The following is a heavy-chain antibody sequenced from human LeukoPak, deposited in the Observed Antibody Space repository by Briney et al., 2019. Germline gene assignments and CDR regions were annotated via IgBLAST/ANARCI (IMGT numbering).Heavy chain of an antibody. Sequence: SETLSLTCIVSGGSLSSSSYYWGWIRQPPGRGLEWIGNIYETGSTNYNPSLKSRVTISVDTSKNQFSLKLSSVTAADTAVYYCARDGGYSSSPWGQGTLVTVSS. CDR2: IYETGST. J-gene: IGHJ5*02. CDR3: ARDGGYSSSP. V-gene: IGHV4-39*07. CDR1: GGSLSSSSYY. D-gene: IGHD6-13*01.